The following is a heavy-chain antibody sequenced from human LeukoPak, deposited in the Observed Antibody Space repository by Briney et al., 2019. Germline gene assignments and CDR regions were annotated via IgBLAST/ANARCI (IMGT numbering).Heavy chain of an antibody. CDR1: GFPFSNYW. CDR2: IKQDGSEQ. V-gene: IGHV3-7*01. J-gene: IGHJ4*02. CDR3: ARERCSSASCFPDC. D-gene: IGHD2-2*01. Sequence: GGSLRLPRAASGFPFSNYWMIWVRQAPGKGLECVANIKQDGSEQYSVASVKGRFTISRDNAQNSLYLQINSLSAHARAFYYCARERCSSASCFPDCCGQGTLATVSS.